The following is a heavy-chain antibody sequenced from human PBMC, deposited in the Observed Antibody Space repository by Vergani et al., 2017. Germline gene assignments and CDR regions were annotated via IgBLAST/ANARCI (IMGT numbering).Heavy chain of an antibody. J-gene: IGHJ4*02. CDR3: ARQVVYAIDLDY. CDR1: GFTFDDYA. V-gene: IGHV3-9*01. D-gene: IGHD2-8*02. CDR2: ISWNSGSI. Sequence: EVQLVESGGGLVQPGRSLRLSCAASGFTFDDYAMHWVRQAPGKGLEWVSGISWNSGSIGYADSVKGRFTISRDNAKNSLYLQMNSLRAEDTAVYYCARQVVYAIDLDYWGQGTLVTVSS.